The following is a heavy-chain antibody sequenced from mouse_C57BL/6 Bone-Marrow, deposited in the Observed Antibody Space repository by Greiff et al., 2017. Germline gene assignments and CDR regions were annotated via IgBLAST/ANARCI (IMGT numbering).Heavy chain of an antibody. D-gene: IGHD2-4*01. CDR1: GFTFSSYA. V-gene: IGHV5-4*03. Sequence: EVKVEESGGGLVKPGGSLKLSCAASGFTFSSYAMSWVRQTPEQRLEWVATISDGRSYTYYPDNVKGRFTISRDNSKNNLYLQMSHMKAEDTAIYYGTRYYDDSMFAYWGQGTPVTVSS. J-gene: IGHJ3*01. CDR2: ISDGRSYT. CDR3: TRYYDDSMFAY.